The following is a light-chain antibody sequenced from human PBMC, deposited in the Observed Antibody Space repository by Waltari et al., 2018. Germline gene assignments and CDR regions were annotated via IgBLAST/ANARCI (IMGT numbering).Light chain of an antibody. CDR1: TSTIGLHY. V-gene: IGLV1-47*01. CDR3: AAWDDSLSTWV. J-gene: IGLJ3*02. Sequence: QSVLTQPPSASGTPGQRGSIPCSGSTSTIGLHYVLWYQHFPGAAPNLLIYRDKERPSGVPDRLSGSKSGTSASLAISGLRSEDEADYFCAAWDDSLSTWVFGGGTKLTVL. CDR2: RDK.